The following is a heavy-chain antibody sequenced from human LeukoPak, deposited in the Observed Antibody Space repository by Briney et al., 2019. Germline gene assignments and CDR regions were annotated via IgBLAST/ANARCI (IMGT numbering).Heavy chain of an antibody. CDR1: GSTFNTYD. Sequence: GGSLNLSCAALGSTFNTYDSHWSRKPQGRGLEWVAVIWFDGNNENYADSVKGRFTISRDNSKNALYLQMNSLRAEDTAVYYCARASGPFDYWGQGTLVTVSS. CDR3: ARASGPFDY. D-gene: IGHD3-10*01. J-gene: IGHJ4*02. CDR2: IWFDGNNE. V-gene: IGHV3-33*01.